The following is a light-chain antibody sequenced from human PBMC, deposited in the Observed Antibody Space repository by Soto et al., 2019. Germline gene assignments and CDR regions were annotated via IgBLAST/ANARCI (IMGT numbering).Light chain of an antibody. CDR2: SNN. CDR3: AAWDDSLNGQVV. Sequence: QSALTQPPSASGTPGQRVTISCSGSSSNIGSNTVNWYQHLPGTAPKLLIYSNNQRPSGVPDRFSGSKSGTSASLAISGLQSEDEADYYCAAWDDSLNGQVVFGGGTKLTVL. J-gene: IGLJ2*01. CDR1: SSNIGSNT. V-gene: IGLV1-44*01.